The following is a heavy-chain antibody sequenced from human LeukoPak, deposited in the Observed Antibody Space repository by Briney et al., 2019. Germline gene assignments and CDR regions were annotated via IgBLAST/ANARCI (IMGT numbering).Heavy chain of an antibody. D-gene: IGHD3-22*01. CDR2: IIPIFGIA. J-gene: IGHJ4*02. V-gene: IGHV1-69*10. CDR3: ATYYYDSSGYYRAGYYFDY. CDR1: GGTFISYA. Sequence: AAVTVSFKASGGTFISYAISGVRQAPGQGREWMGRIIPIFGIANYSQKFQGRVTITADKSTSTAYMELSSMRSEDTAVYYCATYYYDSSGYYRAGYYFDYWGQGTLVTVSS.